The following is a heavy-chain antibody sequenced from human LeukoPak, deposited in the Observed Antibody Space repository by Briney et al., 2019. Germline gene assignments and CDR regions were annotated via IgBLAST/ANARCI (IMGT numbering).Heavy chain of an antibody. CDR3: ATGGGLAEVRY. D-gene: IGHD6-19*01. CDR1: GGSISSYF. CDR2: IYYSGST. J-gene: IGHJ4*02. V-gene: IGHV4-59*01. Sequence: PSETLSLTCTVSGGSISSYFWNWIRQPPGKGLEWIGYIYYSGSTNYNPSLKSRVTISVDTSKNQFSLKVSSVTAADTAVYYCATGGGLAEVRYWGQGTLVTVSS.